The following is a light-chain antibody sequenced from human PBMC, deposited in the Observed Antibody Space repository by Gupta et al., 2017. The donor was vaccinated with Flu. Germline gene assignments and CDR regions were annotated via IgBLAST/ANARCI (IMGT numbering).Light chain of an antibody. J-gene: IGKJ5*01. CDR3: QQCSDWPIT. V-gene: IGKV3-11*01. CDR2: DAS. CDR1: QSIGST. Sequence: EIVLTQSPATLSLSPGERATLSCRASQSIGSTLAWYQHMPGQTPRLLMYDASNRATGIPARFSGSGSGTDFTLTISSLEPEDFAVYYCQQCSDWPITFGQGTRLDIK.